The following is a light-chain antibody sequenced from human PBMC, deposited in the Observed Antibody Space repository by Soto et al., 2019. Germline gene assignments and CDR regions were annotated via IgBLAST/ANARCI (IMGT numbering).Light chain of an antibody. CDR1: QSISNY. CDR3: QQSYSTPYT. CDR2: AAS. J-gene: IGKJ2*01. Sequence: DIQMTQSPSSLSASVGDRVTISCRARQSISNYLNWYQQKPGKAPKLLIYAASSLQSGVPSRFSGSGSGTDFTLTISSLQPEDFATYYCQQSYSTPYTFAQGNKLASK. V-gene: IGKV1-39*01.